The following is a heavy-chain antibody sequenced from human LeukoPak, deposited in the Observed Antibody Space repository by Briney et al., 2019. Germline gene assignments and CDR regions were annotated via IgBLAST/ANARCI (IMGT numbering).Heavy chain of an antibody. J-gene: IGHJ4*02. D-gene: IGHD3-22*01. CDR3: ATYYYDSSGYDYYFDY. CDR1: GYTLTELS. V-gene: IGHV1-24*01. Sequence: ASVKVSGKVSGYTLTELSMHWVRQAPGKGLEWMGGFDPEDGETIYAQKFQGRVTMTEDTSTDTAYMELSSLRSEDTAVYYCATYYYDSSGYDYYFDYWGQGTLVTVSS. CDR2: FDPEDGET.